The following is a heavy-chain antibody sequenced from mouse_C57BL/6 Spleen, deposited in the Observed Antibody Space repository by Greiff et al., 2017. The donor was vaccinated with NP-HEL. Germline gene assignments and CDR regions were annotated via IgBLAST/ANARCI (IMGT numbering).Heavy chain of an antibody. Sequence: VKLQQPGAELVKPGASVKLSCKASGYTFTSYWMHWVKQRPGQGLEWIGMIHPNSGSTNYNEKFKSKATLTVDKSSSTAYMQLSSLTSEDSAVYYCANLYDYDYFDYWGQGTTLTVSS. CDR2: IHPNSGST. CDR3: ANLYDYDYFDY. CDR1: GYTFTSYW. V-gene: IGHV1-64*01. J-gene: IGHJ2*01. D-gene: IGHD2-4*01.